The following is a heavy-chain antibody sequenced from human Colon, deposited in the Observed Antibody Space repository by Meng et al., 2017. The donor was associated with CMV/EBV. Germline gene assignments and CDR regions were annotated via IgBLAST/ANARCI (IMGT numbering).Heavy chain of an antibody. D-gene: IGHD5-12*01. Sequence: AGSLRLSCVTSGFTFSQYDVSWVRQASGKGLEWIAHSGFRGGNLFYADSVEGRFTVSRDTSSSTLYLHMNSLKAEDTAVYYCARVVATSRLGVFNFWGQGTRVTVSS. CDR2: SGFRGGNL. J-gene: IGHJ4*02. CDR1: GFTFSQYD. V-gene: IGHV3-23*01. CDR3: ARVVATSRLGVFNF.